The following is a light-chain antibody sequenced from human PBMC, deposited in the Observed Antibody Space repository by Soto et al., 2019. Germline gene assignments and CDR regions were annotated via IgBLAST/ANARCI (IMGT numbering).Light chain of an antibody. CDR3: QQSYSIPHT. Sequence: DIQMTQSPSTLSGSVGDRVTITCRASQTISSWLAWYQQKPGKAPKLLIYKASTLKSGVPSRFSGSGSGTEFTLTISSLQPDDFATYYCQQSYSIPHTFGQGTKVAIK. J-gene: IGKJ1*01. CDR1: QTISSW. V-gene: IGKV1-5*03. CDR2: KAS.